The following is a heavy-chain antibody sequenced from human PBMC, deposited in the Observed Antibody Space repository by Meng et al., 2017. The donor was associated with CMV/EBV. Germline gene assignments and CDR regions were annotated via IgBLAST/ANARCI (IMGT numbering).Heavy chain of an antibody. CDR1: GYTFTSYG. J-gene: IGHJ4*02. D-gene: IGHD2-15*01. Sequence: GRLFQCGAEWKKPGASVKVSCKASGYTFTSYGISWVRQAPGQGLEWMGWISAYNGNTNYAQKLQGRVTMTTDTSTSTAYMELRSLRSDDTAVYYCARDPAWSVITPRRGFDYWGQGTLVTVSS. CDR3: ARDPAWSVITPRRGFDY. CDR2: ISAYNGNT. V-gene: IGHV1-18*01.